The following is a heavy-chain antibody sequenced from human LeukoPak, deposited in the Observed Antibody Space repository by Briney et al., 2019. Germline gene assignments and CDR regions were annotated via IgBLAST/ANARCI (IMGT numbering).Heavy chain of an antibody. D-gene: IGHD1-26*01. CDR1: EFTFSSYA. J-gene: IGHJ4*02. CDR2: IYTDGNI. Sequence: GGSLRLSCAASEFTFSSYAMSWVRQAPGKGLEWVSVIYTDGNIYYADSVRGRFTISKDNSKNTVDLLMNSLRAEDTAVYYCARDQRYSGSYHYWGQGTLVTVSS. CDR3: ARDQRYSGSYHY. V-gene: IGHV3-53*01.